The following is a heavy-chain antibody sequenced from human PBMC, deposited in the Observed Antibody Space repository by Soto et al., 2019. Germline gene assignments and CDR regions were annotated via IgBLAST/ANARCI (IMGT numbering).Heavy chain of an antibody. CDR2: INPDSGAT. V-gene: IGHV1-2*02. Sequence: ASVKVSCKASGYSFTGYYIHWVRQAPGQGLEWMGWINPDSGATNYAQNFQGRVTLTSDASISTASMDLTSLTSDDTAVYYCARGDYGTGGYPFPYFDYWGQGTLVTVSS. J-gene: IGHJ4*02. CDR1: GYSFTGYY. CDR3: ARGDYGTGGYPFPYFDY. D-gene: IGHD2-8*02.